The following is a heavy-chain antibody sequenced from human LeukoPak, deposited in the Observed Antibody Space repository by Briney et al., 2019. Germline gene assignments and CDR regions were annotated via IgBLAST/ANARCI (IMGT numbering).Heavy chain of an antibody. CDR2: ISYDGSNK. D-gene: IGHD6-6*01. CDR1: GFTFSIYA. J-gene: IGHJ4*02. CDR3: ARDRGSIAARPFYYFDY. V-gene: IGHV3-30*04. Sequence: GRSLRLSCAASGFTFSIYAMHWVRQAPGKGLEWVAVISYDGSNKYYADSVKGRFTISRDNSKNTLYLQMNSLRAEDTAVYYCARDRGSIAARPFYYFDYWGQGTLVTVSS.